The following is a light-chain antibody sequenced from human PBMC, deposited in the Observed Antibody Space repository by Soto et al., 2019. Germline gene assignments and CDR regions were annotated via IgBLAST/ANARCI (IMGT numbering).Light chain of an antibody. V-gene: IGKV3-11*01. Sequence: EIVLTQSPATLSLYPGERATLSCRASQGVSSYLAWYQQKPGQAPRLLIYDASNRATGIPARFSGSGSGTDFTLTISSLEPEDFAVYYCQQRSNWPLTFGGGTKVDIK. CDR3: QQRSNWPLT. CDR1: QGVSSY. CDR2: DAS. J-gene: IGKJ4*01.